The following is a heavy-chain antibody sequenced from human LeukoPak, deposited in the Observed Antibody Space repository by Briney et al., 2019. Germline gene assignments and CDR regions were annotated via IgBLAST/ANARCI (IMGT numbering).Heavy chain of an antibody. CDR3: ARVGDIVATTPWWFDL. D-gene: IGHD5-12*01. V-gene: IGHV4-59*12. CDR1: GGSISSYY. Sequence: SETLSLTCTVSGGSISSYYWSWIRQPPGKGLEWIGYIYYSGSTNYNPSLKSRVTISVDTSKNQFSLKLSSVTAADTAVYYCARVGDIVATTPWWFDLWGRGTLVTVSS. CDR2: IYYSGST. J-gene: IGHJ2*01.